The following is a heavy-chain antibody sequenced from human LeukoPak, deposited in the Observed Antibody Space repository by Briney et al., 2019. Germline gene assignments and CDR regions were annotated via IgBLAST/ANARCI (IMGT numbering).Heavy chain of an antibody. CDR3: ARMYVWGSYRNSSDY. V-gene: IGHV4-34*01. D-gene: IGHD3-16*02. J-gene: IGHJ4*02. CDR2: INHSGST. Sequence: SETLSLTCAVYGGSFSGYYWSWIRQPPGKGLEWIGEINHSGSTNYNPSLKSRVTISVDTSKNQFSLKLSSVTAADTAVYYCARMYVWGSYRNSSDYWGQGTLVTVSS. CDR1: GGSFSGYY.